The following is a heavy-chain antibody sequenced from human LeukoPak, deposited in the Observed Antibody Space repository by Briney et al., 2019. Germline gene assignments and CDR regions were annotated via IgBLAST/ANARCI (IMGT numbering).Heavy chain of an antibody. D-gene: IGHD3-10*01. J-gene: IGHJ4*02. V-gene: IGHV3-23*01. CDR3: AKDRDYYLVGFFDY. CDR2: ISGSGVTT. CDR1: GFTFSSYA. Sequence: GGSLRLSCAASGFTFSSYAMSWVRQAPRKGLEWVSAISGSGVTTYYADSVKGRFTISRDNSKNTLYLQMNSLRAEDTALYYCAKDRDYYLVGFFDYWGQGTLVTVSS.